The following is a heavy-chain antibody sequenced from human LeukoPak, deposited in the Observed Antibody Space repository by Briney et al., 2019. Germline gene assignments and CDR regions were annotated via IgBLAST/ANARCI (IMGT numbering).Heavy chain of an antibody. CDR3: ARGPGYGHYFDY. D-gene: IGHD5-12*01. Sequence: GGSLRLSCAAAGFTFDTYPMNWVRQAPGRGLEWISYISSNRDTIYYAASVEGRFTISRDNARYSLYLQMNSLRDEDTAVYYCARGPGYGHYFDYWGQGALVTVSS. J-gene: IGHJ4*02. CDR1: GFTFDTYP. CDR2: ISSNRDTI. V-gene: IGHV3-48*02.